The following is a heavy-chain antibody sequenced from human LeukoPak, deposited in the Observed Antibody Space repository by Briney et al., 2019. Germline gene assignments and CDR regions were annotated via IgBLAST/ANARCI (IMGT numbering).Heavy chain of an antibody. J-gene: IGHJ4*02. CDR3: AVRSGTYSFDC. Sequence: GGSLRLSCAASGFTISAYGLNWVRQAPGKGLEWVSYISSTSSTIYYADSVKGRFTISRDNAKNSLYLQMNSLRAEDTAVYYCAVRSGTYSFDCWGQGTLVTVSS. CDR2: ISSTSSTI. V-gene: IGHV3-48*01. D-gene: IGHD1-26*01. CDR1: GFTISAYG.